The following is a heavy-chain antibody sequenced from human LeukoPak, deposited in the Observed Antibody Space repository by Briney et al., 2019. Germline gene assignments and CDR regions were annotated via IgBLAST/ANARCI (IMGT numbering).Heavy chain of an antibody. J-gene: IGHJ3*02. CDR1: GFTVSSKY. V-gene: IGHV3-53*01. CDR2: IYSGGST. D-gene: IGHD1-14*01. Sequence: GGSLRLSCAASGFTVSSKYMSWVRQAPGKGLEWVSVIYSGGSTDYADSVKGRFTISRDNSKNTVYLQMNSLRGEDTAVYYCARRNDTFDIWGQGTMVTVSS. CDR3: ARRNDTFDI.